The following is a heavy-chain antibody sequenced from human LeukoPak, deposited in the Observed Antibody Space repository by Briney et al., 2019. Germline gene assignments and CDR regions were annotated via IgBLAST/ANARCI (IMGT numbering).Heavy chain of an antibody. D-gene: IGHD3-22*01. Sequence: SETLSLTCTVSGGSLSGHYWSWIRQTPGKRLEWIAYVSYTGRTKYNPSLQSRVTISIDTSKSQFSLKLTSVTSADTAVYSCARLLDNDISGDPDTFDVWGQGTTVIVSS. J-gene: IGHJ3*01. V-gene: IGHV4-59*11. CDR2: VSYTGRT. CDR1: GGSLSGHY. CDR3: ARLLDNDISGDPDTFDV.